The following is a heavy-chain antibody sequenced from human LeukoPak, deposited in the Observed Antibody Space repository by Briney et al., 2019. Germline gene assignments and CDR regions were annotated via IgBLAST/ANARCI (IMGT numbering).Heavy chain of an antibody. D-gene: IGHD3-10*01. V-gene: IGHV4-59*12. CDR2: IYYSGST. CDR1: GGSISSYY. J-gene: IGHJ3*02. CDR3: ASYPKYYGSEGWVAFDI. Sequence: PSETLSLTCTVSGGSISSYYWSWIRQPPGKGLEWIGYIYYSGSTNYNPSLKSRVTISVDTSKNQFSLKLSSVTAADTAVCYCASYPKYYGSEGWVAFDIWGQGTMVTVSS.